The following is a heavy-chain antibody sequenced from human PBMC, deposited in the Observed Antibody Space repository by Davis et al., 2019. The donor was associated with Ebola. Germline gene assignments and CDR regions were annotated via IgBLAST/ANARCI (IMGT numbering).Heavy chain of an antibody. J-gene: IGHJ4*02. CDR1: GFTFSSYS. CDR2: ISSGSSTI. D-gene: IGHD1-26*01. Sequence: PGGSLRLSCAASGFTFSSYSMNWVRQAPGKGLEWVSYISSGSSTIYYADSVKGRFTIPRDNAKNSLYLQMSSLRDEDTAVYYCASGGSSTWTTFHYWGQGTLVTVSS. V-gene: IGHV3-48*02. CDR3: ASGGSSTWTTFHY.